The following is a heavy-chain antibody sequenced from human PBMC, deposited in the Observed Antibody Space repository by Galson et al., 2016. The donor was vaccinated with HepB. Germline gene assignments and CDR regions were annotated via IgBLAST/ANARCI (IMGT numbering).Heavy chain of an antibody. Sequence: SLRLSCAASGFTFSSYAMTWVRQAPGKGLEWVSAISGSGGSTYYADSVKGRFTISRDNSKNTLSLQMNSLRAEDTAVYYCAKVPYYNYWYFDLWGRGTWSPSPQ. CDR2: ISGSGGST. V-gene: IGHV3-23*01. D-gene: IGHD3-22*01. J-gene: IGHJ2*01. CDR3: AKVPYYNYWYFDL. CDR1: GFTFSSYA.